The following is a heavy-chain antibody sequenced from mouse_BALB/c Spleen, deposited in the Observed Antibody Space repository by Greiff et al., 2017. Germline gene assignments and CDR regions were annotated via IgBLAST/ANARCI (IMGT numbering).Heavy chain of an antibody. D-gene: IGHD2-2*01. CDR2: ISSGGSYT. J-gene: IGHJ2*01. CDR1: GFTFSSYA. CDR3: ARGVYYGYDSGNYFDY. Sequence: EVQGVESGGGLVKPGGSLKLSCAASGFTFSSYAMSWVRQSPEKRLEWVAEISSGGSYTYYPDTVTGRFTISRDNAKNTLYLEMSSLRSEDTAMYYCARGVYYGYDSGNYFDYWGQGTTLTVSS. V-gene: IGHV5-9-4*01.